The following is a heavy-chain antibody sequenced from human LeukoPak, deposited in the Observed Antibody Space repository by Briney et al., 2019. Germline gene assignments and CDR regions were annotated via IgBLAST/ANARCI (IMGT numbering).Heavy chain of an antibody. CDR2: IIPIFGTA. V-gene: IGHV1-69*01. D-gene: IGHD3-16*01. J-gene: IGHJ4*02. Sequence: SVKVSCKASGGIFSSYAISWVRPAPGQGLEWMGGIIPIFGTANCAQKFQGRVTITADESTSTAYMELSSLRSEDTAVYYCARGLGDGSFDYWGQGTLVTVSS. CDR3: ARGLGDGSFDY. CDR1: GGIFSSYA.